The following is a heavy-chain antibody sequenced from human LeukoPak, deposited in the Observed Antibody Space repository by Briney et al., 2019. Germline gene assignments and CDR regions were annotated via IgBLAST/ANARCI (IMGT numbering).Heavy chain of an antibody. J-gene: IGHJ4*02. V-gene: IGHV1-2*02. D-gene: IGHD1-26*01. CDR3: ARDDSGSYRRFDY. Sequence: GASVKVSCKASGCTFTGYYMHWVRQAPGQGLEWMGWINPNSGGTNYAQKFQGRVTMTRDTSISTAYMELSRLRSDDTAVYYCARDDSGSYRRFDYWGQGTLVTVSS. CDR1: GCTFTGYY. CDR2: INPNSGGT.